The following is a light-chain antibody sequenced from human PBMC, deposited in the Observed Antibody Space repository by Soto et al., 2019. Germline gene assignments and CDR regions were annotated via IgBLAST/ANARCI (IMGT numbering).Light chain of an antibody. J-gene: IGLJ3*02. CDR1: SSNIGAGYD. Sequence: QSALTQPPSVSGAPGQRVTISCTGSSSNIGAGYDVHWYRQLPGTAPKVIIYDNRNRPSGVPDRFSGSKSGTSASLAITGLQAEDEADYYCHSYDVSLSGPVFGGGTKVTVL. V-gene: IGLV1-40*01. CDR2: DNR. CDR3: HSYDVSLSGPV.